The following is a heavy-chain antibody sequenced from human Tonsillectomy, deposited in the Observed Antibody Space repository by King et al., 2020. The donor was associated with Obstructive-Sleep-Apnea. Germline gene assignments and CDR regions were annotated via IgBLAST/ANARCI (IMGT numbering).Heavy chain of an antibody. J-gene: IGHJ4*02. CDR3: AKSSYYDSSGYWGYVDY. V-gene: IGHV3-9*01. D-gene: IGHD3-22*01. Sequence: VQLVESGGGLVQPGRSLRLSCAAYGFTFDDYAMHWVRQAPGKGLAWVSGSSWDSGSIGYADSVKGRFTISRDNAKNSLYLQMNSLRAEDTALYYCAKSSYYDSSGYWGYVDYWGQGTLVTVSS. CDR2: SSWDSGSI. CDR1: GFTFDDYA.